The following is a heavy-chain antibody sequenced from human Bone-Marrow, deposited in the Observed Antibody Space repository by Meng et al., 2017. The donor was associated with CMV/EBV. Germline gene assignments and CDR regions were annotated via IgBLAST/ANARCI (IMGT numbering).Heavy chain of an antibody. CDR3: ARLSPDSAQYYYGSGSYSSFDY. D-gene: IGHD3-10*01. CDR1: GYTFTSYG. J-gene: IGHJ4*02. CDR2: ISAYNGNT. V-gene: IGHV1-18*01. Sequence: ASVKVSCKASGYTFTSYGISWVRQAPGQGLEWMGWISAYNGNTNYAQKLQGRVTMTTDTSTSTAYMELRSLRSDDTAVYYSARLSPDSAQYYYGSGSYSSFDYWGQGTLVTVSS.